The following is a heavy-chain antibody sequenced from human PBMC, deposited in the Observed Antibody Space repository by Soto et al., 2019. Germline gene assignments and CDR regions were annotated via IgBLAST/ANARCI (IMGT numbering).Heavy chain of an antibody. CDR3: ARWPQPRYTADPYAVDV. CDR2: FVPSLDTT. CDR1: GGTFSSSG. V-gene: IGHV1-69*11. Sequence: QVHLVQSGTEVKKPGSSVKVSCKASGGTFSSSGFSWVRQAPGQGLEWMGMFVPSLDTTNYAQKFQARVTITADEVTSTAYVELRSLRSEDTAVYYCARWPQPRYTADPYAVDVWGQGTRVIVSS. J-gene: IGHJ6*02. D-gene: IGHD3-16*02.